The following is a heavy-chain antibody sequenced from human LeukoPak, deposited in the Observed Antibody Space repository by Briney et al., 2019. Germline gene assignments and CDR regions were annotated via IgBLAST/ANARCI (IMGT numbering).Heavy chain of an antibody. CDR3: ARSYQGGYSYGPFDY. CDR1: GDSISSYY. Sequence: SETLSLTCTVSGDSISSYYWSWIRQPPGKGLEWIGYIYYSGSTNYNPSLKSRVTISVDTSKNQFSLKLTSVTAADTAVHYCARSYQGGYSYGPFDYWGQGTLVTVSS. CDR2: IYYSGST. V-gene: IGHV4-59*01. D-gene: IGHD5-18*01. J-gene: IGHJ4*02.